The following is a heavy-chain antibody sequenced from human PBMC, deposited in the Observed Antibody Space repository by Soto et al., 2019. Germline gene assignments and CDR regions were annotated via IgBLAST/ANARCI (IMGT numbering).Heavy chain of an antibody. V-gene: IGHV4-30-2*01. D-gene: IGHD2-2*01. Sequence: SETLSLTCAVSGGSISNRCYSWILIRKPPGKGLEWIGYMYHSGSTYYNPSLKSRVTISIDRSKNQFSLKLSSVTAADTAVYYCARVPDYPGQGILVTVSS. CDR3: ARVPDY. J-gene: IGHJ4*02. CDR1: GGSISNRCYS. CDR2: MYHSGST.